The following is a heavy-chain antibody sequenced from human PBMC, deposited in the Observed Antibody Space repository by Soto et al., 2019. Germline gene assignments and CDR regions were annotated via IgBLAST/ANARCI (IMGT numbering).Heavy chain of an antibody. Sequence: SQTLSLTCVISGDSVSSNSAAWNWVRLSPSRGLEWLARTYYRSRWYNDYAVSVRSRITVNPDTSKNQFSLQLTSVTPEDTAVYYCAGTTSHHWLYMDVWGKGATVTVSS. CDR2: TYYRSRWYN. CDR3: AGTTSHHWLYMDV. D-gene: IGHD1-7*01. V-gene: IGHV6-1*01. CDR1: GDSVSSNSAA. J-gene: IGHJ6*03.